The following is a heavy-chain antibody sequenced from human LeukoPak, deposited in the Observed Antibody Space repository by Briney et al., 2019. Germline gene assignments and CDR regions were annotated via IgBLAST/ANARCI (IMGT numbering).Heavy chain of an antibody. J-gene: IGHJ6*04. Sequence: SETLSLTCTVSGGSISSGGYYWSWIRQHPGKGLEWIGYIYYSGSTYYNPSLKSRVTISVGTSKNQFSLKLSSVTAADTAVYYCARGVWFGELLTKRMAQDYYYYYGMDVWGKGTTVTVSS. CDR1: GGSISSGGYY. CDR3: ARGVWFGELLTKRMAQDYYYYYGMDV. CDR2: IYYSGST. V-gene: IGHV4-31*03. D-gene: IGHD3-10*01.